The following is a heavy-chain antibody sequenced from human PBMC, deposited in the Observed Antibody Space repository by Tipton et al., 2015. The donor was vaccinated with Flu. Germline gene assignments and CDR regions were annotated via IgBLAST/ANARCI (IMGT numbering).Heavy chain of an antibody. D-gene: IGHD3-10*01. CDR1: GGSISSSDYY. CDR2: IYYSGGT. V-gene: IGHV4-39*07. CDR3: ARAYGSGVHWFDT. Sequence: TLSLTCTVSGGSISSSDYYWGWVRQPPGKGLEWIATIYYSGGTFYNPSLKSRVSISVDTSKHQFSLELSSVTATDTAVYYCARAYGSGVHWFDTWGQGTLVTVSS. J-gene: IGHJ5*02.